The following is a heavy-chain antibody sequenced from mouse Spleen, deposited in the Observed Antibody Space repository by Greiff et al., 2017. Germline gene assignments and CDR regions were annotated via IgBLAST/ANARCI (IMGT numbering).Heavy chain of an antibody. V-gene: IGHV5-9*04. CDR3: ARGPFYYGNYEWFAY. D-gene: IGHD2-1*01. CDR1: GFTFSSYA. CDR2: ISSGGGNT. Sequence: EVNVVESGGGLVKLGGSLKLSCAASGFTFSSYAMSWVRQTPEKRLEWVATISSGGGNTYYPDSVKGRFTISRDNAKNTLYLQMSSLKSEDTAMYYCARGPFYYGNYEWFAYWGQGTLVTVSA. J-gene: IGHJ3*01.